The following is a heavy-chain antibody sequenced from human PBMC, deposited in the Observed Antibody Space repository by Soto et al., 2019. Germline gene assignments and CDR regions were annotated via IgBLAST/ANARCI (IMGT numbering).Heavy chain of an antibody. CDR2: ISAYDGKT. D-gene: IGHD3-16*01. CDR3: ARDPHEFGTSYWFDP. V-gene: IGHV1-18*01. Sequence: ASLKVSCKASGYTFTSYVISWVRQAPGQGLELMGWISAYDGKTTYAEKFQGRVTLTTDTSTSTAYMELRSLRSDDTAIYYCARDPHEFGTSYWFDPWGQGTPVTVSS. J-gene: IGHJ5*02. CDR1: GYTFTSYV.